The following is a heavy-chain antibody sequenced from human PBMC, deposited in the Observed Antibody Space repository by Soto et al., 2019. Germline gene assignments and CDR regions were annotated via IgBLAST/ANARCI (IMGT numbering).Heavy chain of an antibody. Sequence: LSLTCTVSGGSISSGGYYWSWIRQHPGKGLEWIGYIYYSGSTYYNPSLKSRVTISVDTSKNQFSLKLSSVTAADTAVYYCVRENGSSSPDFDYWGQGTLVTVSS. V-gene: IGHV4-31*03. CDR2: IYYSGST. CDR1: GGSISSGGYY. D-gene: IGHD6-6*01. J-gene: IGHJ4*02. CDR3: VRENGSSSPDFDY.